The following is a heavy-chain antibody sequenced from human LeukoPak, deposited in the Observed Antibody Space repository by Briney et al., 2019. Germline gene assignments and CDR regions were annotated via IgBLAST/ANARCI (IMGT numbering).Heavy chain of an antibody. CDR3: ANNIAALGY. J-gene: IGHJ4*02. CDR1: GFTFSNAW. D-gene: IGHD6-6*01. Sequence: NTGGSLRLSCAASGFTFSNAWMSWVRQAPGKGLEWVGRIKSKTDGGTTDYAAPVKGRFTISRDNSKNTLYLQMNSLRAEDTAVYYCANNIAALGYWGQGTLVTVSS. V-gene: IGHV3-15*01. CDR2: IKSKTDGGTT.